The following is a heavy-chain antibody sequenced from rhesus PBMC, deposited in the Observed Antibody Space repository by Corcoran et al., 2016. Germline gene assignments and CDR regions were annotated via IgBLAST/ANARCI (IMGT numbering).Heavy chain of an antibody. Sequence: EVQLVQSGAEVKKPGASVKISCKASGYTFTDYYLHWVRQAPGKGLEWRRLVDPEDGEAYYAQKYQDRDTITMDTSTDTAYMEMSSLRSEDTAVYYCATLPDTATVDYLGQGVLVTVSS. CDR1: GYTFTDYY. V-gene: IGHV1-111*01. D-gene: IGHD5-12*01. CDR2: VDPEDGEA. CDR3: ATLPDTATVDY. J-gene: IGHJ4*01.